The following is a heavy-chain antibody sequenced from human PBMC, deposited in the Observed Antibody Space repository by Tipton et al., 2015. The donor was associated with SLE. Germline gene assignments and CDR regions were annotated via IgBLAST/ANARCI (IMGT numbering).Heavy chain of an antibody. CDR1: GGSISRSSYY. D-gene: IGHD3-22*01. J-gene: IGHJ3*02. CDR2: IYYSGST. Sequence: TLSLTCTVSGGSISRSSYYWGWIRQPPGKGLEWIGSIYYSGSTYYNPSLKSRVTISVDTSKNQFSLKLSSVTAADTAVYFCARTDYYESSFDIWGQGTMVTVSS. CDR3: ARTDYYESSFDI. V-gene: IGHV4-39*01.